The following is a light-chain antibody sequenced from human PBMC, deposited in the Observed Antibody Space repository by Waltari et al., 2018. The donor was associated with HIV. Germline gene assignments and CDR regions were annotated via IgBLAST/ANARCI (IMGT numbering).Light chain of an antibody. CDR2: DDS. V-gene: IGLV3-21*02. J-gene: IGLJ3*02. CDR3: QVWDSRSDPWV. CDR1: NIGSKN. Sequence: SYVLTQSPSVSVAPGQTARITCGGNNIGSKNVHWYQQKPGQAPVLVFYDDSDRPSGIPERFSGSNSGDTATLTISSVEAGDEADYYCQVWDSRSDPWVFGGGTKVTVL.